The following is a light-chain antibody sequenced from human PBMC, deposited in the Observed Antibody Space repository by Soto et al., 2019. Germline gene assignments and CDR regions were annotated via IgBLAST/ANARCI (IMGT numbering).Light chain of an antibody. CDR2: EDS. J-gene: IGLJ1*01. V-gene: IGLV2-23*01. Sequence: QSALTQPASVSGSPGQSITISCTGTSSNVGTYNLVSWYQQHPGKVPKLMIYEDSKRPSGVSNRFSGSKSGNTASLTISGLQAEDEADYYCCSFAGSDTYVFGTGTKVTV. CDR3: CSFAGSDTYV. CDR1: SSNVGTYNL.